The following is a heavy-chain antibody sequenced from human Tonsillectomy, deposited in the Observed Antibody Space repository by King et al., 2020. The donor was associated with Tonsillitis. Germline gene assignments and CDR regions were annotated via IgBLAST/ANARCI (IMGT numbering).Heavy chain of an antibody. J-gene: IGHJ4*02. CDR2: IRGKAYGETT. CDR3: TRGGGDD. CDR1: GFSFGDAS. Sequence: VQLVESGGGLVQPGRSLRLSCRGSGFSFGDASLSWFRQAPGKGREWLGFIRGKAYGETTEYAASVKGRFTISRDDSKASAYLQMTSLEVEDTALYYCTRGGGDDWGRGTLVTVSS. D-gene: IGHD3-3*01. V-gene: IGHV3-49*03.